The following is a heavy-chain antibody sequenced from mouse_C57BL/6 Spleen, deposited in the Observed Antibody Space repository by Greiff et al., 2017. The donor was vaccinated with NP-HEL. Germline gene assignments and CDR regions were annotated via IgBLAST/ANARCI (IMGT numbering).Heavy chain of an antibody. CDR1: GFTFSSYA. Sequence: EVQGVESGGGLVKPGGSLKLSCAASGFTFSSYAMSWVRQTPEKRLEWVATISDGGSYTYYPDNVKGRFTISRDKAKNNLYLQMSHLKSEDTAMYYCARDYYGSRYFDVWGTGTTVTVSS. CDR2: ISDGGSYT. V-gene: IGHV5-4*01. D-gene: IGHD1-1*01. CDR3: ARDYYGSRYFDV. J-gene: IGHJ1*03.